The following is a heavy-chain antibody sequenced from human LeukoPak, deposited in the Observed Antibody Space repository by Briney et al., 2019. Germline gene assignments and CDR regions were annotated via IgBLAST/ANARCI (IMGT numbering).Heavy chain of an antibody. D-gene: IGHD3-22*01. CDR1: GGTFSSYA. CDR2: IIPIFGTA. CDR3: ARGVYYYDSSGHYGSDY. Sequence: SVKVSCKASGGTFSSYAISWVRQAPGQGLEWMGGIIPIFGTANYAQKFQGRVTMTRDTSTSTVYMELSSLRSEDTAVYYCARGVYYYDSSGHYGSDYWGQGTLVTVSS. J-gene: IGHJ4*02. V-gene: IGHV1-69*05.